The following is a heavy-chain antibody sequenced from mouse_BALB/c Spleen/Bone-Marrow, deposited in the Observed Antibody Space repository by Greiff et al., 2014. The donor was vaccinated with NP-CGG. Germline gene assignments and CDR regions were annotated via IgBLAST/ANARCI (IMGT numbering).Heavy chain of an antibody. J-gene: IGHJ2*01. CDR2: IYPGDGDT. Sequence: VQLQRSGAELVRPGSSVKISCKASGYAFSAYWMNWVKQRPGQGLEWIGQIYPGDGDTNYNGKFKGKATLTADKSSSTAYMQLSSLTSEDSAVYFCTRSTATFDYWGQGTTLTVSS. CDR3: TRSTATFDY. D-gene: IGHD1-2*01. V-gene: IGHV1-80*01. CDR1: GYAFSAYW.